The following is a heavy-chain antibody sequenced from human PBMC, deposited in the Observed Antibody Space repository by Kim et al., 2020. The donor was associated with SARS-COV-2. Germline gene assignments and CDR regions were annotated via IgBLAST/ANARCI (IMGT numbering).Heavy chain of an antibody. Sequence: GGSLRLSCAASGFTFSSYAMSWVRQAPGKGLEWVSAISGSGGSTYYADSVKGRFTISRDNSKNTLYLQMNSLRAEDTAVYYCAKDRGRKEWELLSLDYWGQGNLVTVSS. CDR3: AKDRGRKEWELLSLDY. CDR2: ISGSGGST. CDR1: GFTFSSYA. V-gene: IGHV3-23*01. J-gene: IGHJ4*02. D-gene: IGHD1-26*01.